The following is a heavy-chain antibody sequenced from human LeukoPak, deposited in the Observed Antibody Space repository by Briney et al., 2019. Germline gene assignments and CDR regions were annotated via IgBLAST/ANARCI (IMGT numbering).Heavy chain of an antibody. CDR3: ARGGPSGYGASYWFDP. D-gene: IGHD5-12*01. CDR2: IIPIFGTA. CDR1: GGTFSSYA. J-gene: IGHJ5*02. Sequence: SVKVSCKASGGTFSSYAISWVRQAPGQGLEWMGRIIPIFGTANYAQKFQGRVTITTDESTSTAYMEQSSLISEYKAVYYCARGGPSGYGASYWFDPWGPGTLVTVSS. V-gene: IGHV1-69*05.